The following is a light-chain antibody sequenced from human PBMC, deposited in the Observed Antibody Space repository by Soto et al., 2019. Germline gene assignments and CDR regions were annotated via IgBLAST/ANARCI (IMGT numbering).Light chain of an antibody. CDR1: SSDVGNYNY. Sequence: QSVLTQPASVSGSRGQSITNSCTGTSSDVGNYNYVSWYQQHPGKAPKLMIYDVSNRPSGVSSHFSGSKSGNTASLTISGLQAEDEADYYCSSYTSDRIPIFGGGTKLTVL. CDR3: SSYTSDRIPI. V-gene: IGLV2-14*01. CDR2: DVS. J-gene: IGLJ2*01.